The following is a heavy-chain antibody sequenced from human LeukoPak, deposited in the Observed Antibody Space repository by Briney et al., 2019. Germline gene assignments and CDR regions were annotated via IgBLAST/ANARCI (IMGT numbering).Heavy chain of an antibody. J-gene: IGHJ4*02. V-gene: IGHV4-59*01. CDR1: GGSISSYY. CDR3: ARRGRNSSGWQDYL. Sequence: PSETLSLTCTVSGGSISSYYWSWIRQPPGKGREWIANIYHTGSTNYNPSLSSRVTISIDTAKNQFSLKLTSVTAADTAVYYCARRGRNSSGWQDYLWGQGTLVTVSS. D-gene: IGHD6-25*01. CDR2: IYHTGST.